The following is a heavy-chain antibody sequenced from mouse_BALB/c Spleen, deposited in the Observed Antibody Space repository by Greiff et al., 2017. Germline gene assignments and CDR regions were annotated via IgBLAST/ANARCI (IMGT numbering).Heavy chain of an antibody. V-gene: IGHV5-6*01. J-gene: IGHJ3*01. Sequence: EVKLMESGGDLVKPGGSLKLSCAASGFTFSSYGMSWVRQTPDKRLEWVATISSGGSYTYYPDSVKGRFTISRDNAKNTLYLQMSSLKSEDTAMYYCAREGATMTSWFAYWGQGTLVTVSA. CDR2: ISSGGSYT. D-gene: IGHD2-4*01. CDR3: AREGATMTSWFAY. CDR1: GFTFSSYG.